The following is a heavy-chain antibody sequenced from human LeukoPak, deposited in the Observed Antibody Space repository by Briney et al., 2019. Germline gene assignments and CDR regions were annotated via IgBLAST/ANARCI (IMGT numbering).Heavy chain of an antibody. CDR3: VRDRGDGYNQIDY. CDR1: GFTFSSYG. CDR2: ISKDGSNE. D-gene: IGHD5-24*01. Sequence: LRLSCAASGFTFSSYGLHWVRQAPGKGLECVAVISKDGSNEHYADPGKGRFTISRDNSKNTLYLQMNSLRTEDTAVYYCVRDRGDGYNQIDYWGQGTLVTVSS. V-gene: IGHV3-30*04. J-gene: IGHJ4*02.